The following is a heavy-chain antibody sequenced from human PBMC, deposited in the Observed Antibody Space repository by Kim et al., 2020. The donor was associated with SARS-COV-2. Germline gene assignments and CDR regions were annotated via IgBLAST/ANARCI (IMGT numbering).Heavy chain of an antibody. D-gene: IGHD6-19*01. CDR1: GFTFGDYA. CDR3: AKGWDSSKWYYFDY. J-gene: IGHJ4*02. V-gene: IGHV3-9*01. CDR2: ISWNSGST. Sequence: GGSLRLSCAVAGFTFGDYAMHWVRQAPGKGLEWVSGISWNSGSTGYADSVKGRFTISRDNAKNSLYLQMNSLRADDTALYYCAKGWDSSKWYYFDYWGQGTLVTVSS.